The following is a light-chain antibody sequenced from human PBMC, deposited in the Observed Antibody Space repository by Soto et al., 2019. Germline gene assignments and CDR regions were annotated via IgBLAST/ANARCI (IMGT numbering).Light chain of an antibody. CDR3: QQYNGYSRT. CDR2: KAS. CDR1: QSVDGW. V-gene: IGKV1-5*03. Sequence: DFQMTQSPSTLSASVGDRVTITCRASQSVDGWLAWYQQKPGRAPRLLIYKASSLETGVPSRFSGSGSGTEFTLTISSLQPDDFATYYCQQYNGYSRTFGQGTKVKIK. J-gene: IGKJ1*01.